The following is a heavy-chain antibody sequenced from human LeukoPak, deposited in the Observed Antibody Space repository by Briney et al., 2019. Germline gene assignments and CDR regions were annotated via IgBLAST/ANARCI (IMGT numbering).Heavy chain of an antibody. CDR2: MNPNSGNT. CDR3: ARAPISSGWYGSDFDY. J-gene: IGHJ4*02. V-gene: IGHV1-8*01. CDR1: GYTFTSYD. Sequence: ASVKVSCKASGYTFTSYDINWVRQATGQGLEWMGWMNPNSGNTGYAQKFQGRVTMTRNTSISTAYMELSSLRSEDTAVYYCARAPISSGWYGSDFDYWGQGTLVTVSS. D-gene: IGHD6-19*01.